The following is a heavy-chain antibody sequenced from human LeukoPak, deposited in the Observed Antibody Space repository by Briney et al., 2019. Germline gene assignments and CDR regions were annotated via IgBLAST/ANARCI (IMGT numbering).Heavy chain of an antibody. CDR1: GFTVSSNY. Sequence: GGSLRLSCAASGFTVSSNYMSWVRQAPGKGLEWVSVIYSGGSTYYADSVKGRFTISRDNSKNTLYLQMDSLRAEDTAAYYCAREVVGALDYWGQGTLVTVSS. V-gene: IGHV3-66*01. D-gene: IGHD1-26*01. J-gene: IGHJ4*02. CDR2: IYSGGST. CDR3: AREVVGALDY.